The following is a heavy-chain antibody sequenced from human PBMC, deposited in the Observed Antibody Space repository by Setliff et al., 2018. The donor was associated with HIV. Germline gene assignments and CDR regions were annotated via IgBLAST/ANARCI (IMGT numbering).Heavy chain of an antibody. CDR2: IIPILGIK. CDR1: GGTFSSYA. J-gene: IGHJ3*02. V-gene: IGHV1-69*10. Sequence: SVKVSCKASGGTFSSYAISWVRQAPGQGLEWMGGIIPILGIKKYAQKFQGRVTITADKPTSTAYMELSSLRSEDTAVYYCARGATYYYDSSGYYSLLADAFDIWGQGTVVTVSS. CDR3: ARGATYYYDSSGYYSLLADAFDI. D-gene: IGHD3-22*01.